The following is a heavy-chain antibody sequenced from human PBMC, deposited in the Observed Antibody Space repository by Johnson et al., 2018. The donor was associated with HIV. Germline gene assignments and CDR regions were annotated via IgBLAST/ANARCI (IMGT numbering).Heavy chain of an antibody. D-gene: IGHD2-15*01. Sequence: VQVVESGGGVVQPGRSLRLSCAASGFIFNTAAMHWVRQAPGKGLEYVASISFKGDTAYYARSVQDRFTISRDNSKNTVYLQMDSLRAEYMAIYYCARGYGSGGICYPNDAFDIWGQGTMVTVSS. V-gene: IGHV3-64*01. CDR1: GFIFNTAA. J-gene: IGHJ3*02. CDR3: ARGYGSGGICYPNDAFDI. CDR2: ISFKGDTA.